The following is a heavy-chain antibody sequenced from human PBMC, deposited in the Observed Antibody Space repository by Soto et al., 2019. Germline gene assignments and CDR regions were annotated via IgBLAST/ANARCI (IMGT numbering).Heavy chain of an antibody. CDR3: ARRRVSRYYYDSSGAPNFDY. CDR1: GGTFSSYA. J-gene: IGHJ4*02. Sequence: SVKVSCKASGGTFSSYAISWVRQAPGQGLEWMGGIIPIFGTANYAQKFQGRVTITADESTSTAYMELSSLRSEDTAVYYCARRRVSRYYYDSSGAPNFDYWGQ. V-gene: IGHV1-69*13. CDR2: IIPIFGTA. D-gene: IGHD3-22*01.